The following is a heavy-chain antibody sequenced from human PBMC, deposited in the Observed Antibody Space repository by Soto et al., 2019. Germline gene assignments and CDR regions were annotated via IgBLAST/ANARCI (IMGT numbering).Heavy chain of an antibody. Sequence: GGSLRLSCAASGFTVSSNYMSWVRQAPGKGLEWVSVIYSGGSTYYADSVKGRFTISRDNSKNTLYLQMNSLRAEDTAVYYCARDNPDDYGDYVADYWGQGTLVTVSS. D-gene: IGHD4-17*01. J-gene: IGHJ4*02. CDR2: IYSGGST. CDR1: GFTVSSNY. CDR3: ARDNPDDYGDYVADY. V-gene: IGHV3-66*01.